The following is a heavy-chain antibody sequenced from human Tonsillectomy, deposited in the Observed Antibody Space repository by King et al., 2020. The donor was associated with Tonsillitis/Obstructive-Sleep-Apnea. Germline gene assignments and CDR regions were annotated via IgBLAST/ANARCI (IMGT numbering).Heavy chain of an antibody. CDR1: GYTFTSYD. V-gene: IGHV1-18*01. Sequence: QLVQSGAEVKKPGASVKVSCKASGYTFTSYDITWVRQAPGQGLEWMGWSRPNNGDTNYAQKLQGRVTMTSDTSTSTAYMELRSLRSDDTAVYYCARDYYDSSGYYHGYFQHWGQGTPVTVSS. J-gene: IGHJ1*01. CDR2: SRPNNGDT. D-gene: IGHD3-22*01. CDR3: ARDYYDSSGYYHGYFQH.